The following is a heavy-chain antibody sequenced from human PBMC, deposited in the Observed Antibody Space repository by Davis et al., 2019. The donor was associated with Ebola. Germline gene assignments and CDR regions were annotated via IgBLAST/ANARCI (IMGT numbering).Heavy chain of an antibody. V-gene: IGHV3-64*01. CDR2: ISSDGGST. Sequence: GESLKISCAASGFTFSSYAMHWVRQAPGKGLEYVSAISSDGGSTYYANSVKGRFTISRDNSENMLYLQMNSLRAEDTAVYYCAKDRLRLWLGESSGQGTLVTISS. CDR1: GFTFSSYA. J-gene: IGHJ5*02. D-gene: IGHD3-10*01. CDR3: AKDRLRLWLGES.